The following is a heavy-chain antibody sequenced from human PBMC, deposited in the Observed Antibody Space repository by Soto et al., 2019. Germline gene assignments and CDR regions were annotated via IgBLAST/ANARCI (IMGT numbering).Heavy chain of an antibody. J-gene: IGHJ4*02. V-gene: IGHV3-11*01. CDR2: ISSSGSTI. Sequence: QVQLVESGGGLVKPGGSLRLSCAASGFTFSDYYMSWIRQAPGKGLEWVSYISSSGSTIYYADSVKGRFTISRDNAKNSLYLQMNSLRAEDTAVYYCARDGASTYDYIWGSSRSPFDYWGQGTLVTVSS. CDR1: GFTFSDYY. CDR3: ARDGASTYDYIWGSSRSPFDY. D-gene: IGHD3-16*02.